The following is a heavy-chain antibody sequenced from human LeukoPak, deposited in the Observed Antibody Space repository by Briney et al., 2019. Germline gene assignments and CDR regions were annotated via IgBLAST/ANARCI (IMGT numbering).Heavy chain of an antibody. CDR1: GYTFTGYY. CDR3: ARDREYSNHLLVYGMDV. V-gene: IGHV1-2*02. CDR2: MNPNSGDT. J-gene: IGHJ6*02. Sequence: ASVKVSCKAYGYTFTGYYIHWVRQAPGQGLEWMGWMNPNSGDTNHAQKFQGRFTMTTDTSIRTAYMELSSLRSDDTAVYYCARDREYSNHLLVYGMDVWGQGTTVAVSS. D-gene: IGHD4-11*01.